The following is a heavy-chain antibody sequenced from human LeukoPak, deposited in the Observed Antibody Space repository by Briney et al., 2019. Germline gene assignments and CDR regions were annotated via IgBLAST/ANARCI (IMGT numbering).Heavy chain of an antibody. J-gene: IGHJ3*02. CDR2: IYYSGST. D-gene: IGHD3-9*01. Sequence: PSETLSLTCTVSGGSISSSSYYWSWIRQPPGKGLEWIGYIYYSGSTNYNPSLKSRVTISVDTSKNQFSLKLSSVTAADTAVYYCARGNDILTGYSAFDIWGQGTMVTVSS. V-gene: IGHV4-61*01. CDR1: GGSISSSSYY. CDR3: ARGNDILTGYSAFDI.